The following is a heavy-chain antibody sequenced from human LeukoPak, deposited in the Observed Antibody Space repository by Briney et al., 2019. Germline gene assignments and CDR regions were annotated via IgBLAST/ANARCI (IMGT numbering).Heavy chain of an antibody. CDR3: ARNPMDSSGWYTYFDY. J-gene: IGHJ4*02. Sequence: SETLSLTCSVSGGSISSGTFSWGWIRQPPGKGLEWIGSLYNSGSTYYNPSLKSRVTISVDTSENHFSLRLTSVTAADTAVYYCARNPMDSSGWYTYFDYWGQGTLATVSS. CDR2: LYNSGST. V-gene: IGHV4-39*02. CDR1: GGSISSGTFS. D-gene: IGHD6-19*01.